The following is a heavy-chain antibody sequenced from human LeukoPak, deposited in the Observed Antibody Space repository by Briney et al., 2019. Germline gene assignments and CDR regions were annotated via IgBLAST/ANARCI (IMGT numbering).Heavy chain of an antibody. D-gene: IGHD1-1*01. V-gene: IGHV4-34*01. Sequence: SETLSLTCAVCGGSFGGYYWSWIRQPPGKGLEWIGEINYSGSTNYNPSLKSRVTISVDKSKNQFSLKLNSVTAADTAVYYCARYTTPGRAHFDNWGQGTLVTVSS. J-gene: IGHJ4*02. CDR2: INYSGST. CDR3: ARYTTPGRAHFDN. CDR1: GGSFGGYY.